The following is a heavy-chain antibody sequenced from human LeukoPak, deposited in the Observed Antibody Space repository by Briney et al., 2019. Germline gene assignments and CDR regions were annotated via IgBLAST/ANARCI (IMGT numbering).Heavy chain of an antibody. CDR1: GHSISTGYY. Sequence: SETLSLTCAVSGHSISTGYYWGWIRQPPGKGLEWIGSMSHNGGTYYNPSLKSRATISMDTSKNQISLRLTSVTAADTAVYYCASYYASGVSAYNYYGMDVWGKGTTVTVSS. CDR3: ASYYASGVSAYNYYGMDV. CDR2: MSHNGGT. J-gene: IGHJ6*04. D-gene: IGHD3-10*01. V-gene: IGHV4-38-2*01.